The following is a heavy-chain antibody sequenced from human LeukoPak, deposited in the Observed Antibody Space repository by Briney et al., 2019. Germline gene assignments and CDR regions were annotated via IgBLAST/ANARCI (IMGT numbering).Heavy chain of an antibody. CDR1: GGTFTDYY. CDR2: INHSGST. V-gene: IGHV4-34*01. J-gene: IGHJ5*02. CDR3: ARRVLSGAGGAFWFDP. Sequence: PSETLSLTCAVSGGTFTDYYWTWVRQSPEKGLEWIGEINHSGSTNYNPSLKSRVTISVDTSKNQFSLKLSSVTAADTAVYYCARRVLSGAGGAFWFDPWGQGTLVTVSS. D-gene: IGHD2/OR15-2a*01.